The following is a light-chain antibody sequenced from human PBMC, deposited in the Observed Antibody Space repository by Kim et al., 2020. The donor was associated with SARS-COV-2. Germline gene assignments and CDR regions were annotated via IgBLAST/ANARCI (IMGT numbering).Light chain of an antibody. Sequence: SPGERVTRAGRASQTISRYLAWYQHKPGQAPRLLISGASTRATGIPARFSGTGSGTDFTLTISSLQPEDFAVYFCQQYIHWPPWTFGQGTKVDIK. CDR3: QQYIHWPPWT. V-gene: IGKV3-15*01. CDR1: QTISRY. J-gene: IGKJ1*01. CDR2: GAS.